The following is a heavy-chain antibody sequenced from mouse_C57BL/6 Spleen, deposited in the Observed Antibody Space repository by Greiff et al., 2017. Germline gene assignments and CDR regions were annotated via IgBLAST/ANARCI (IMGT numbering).Heavy chain of an antibody. CDR1: GFNIKDDY. CDR2: LDPENGDT. V-gene: IGHV14-4*01. D-gene: IGHD2-12*01. CDR3: TPYDLYAMDY. J-gene: IGHJ4*01. Sequence: EVQLQQSGAELVRPGASVKLSCTASGFNIKDDYMHWVKQRPEQGLEWIGWLDPENGDTEYASKFQGKATITADTSSNTAYLQLSSLTSEDTAVYYCTPYDLYAMDYWGQGTSVTVSS.